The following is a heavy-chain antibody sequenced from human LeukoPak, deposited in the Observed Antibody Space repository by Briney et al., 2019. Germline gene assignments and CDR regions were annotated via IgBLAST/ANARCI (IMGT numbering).Heavy chain of an antibody. CDR3: ARAPPFPNDAFDI. Sequence: GASVKVSCKASGYTFTSYGISWVRQAPGQGLEWMGWINPNSGGTNYAQKFQGRVTMTRDTSISTAYMELSRLRSDDTAVYYCARAPPFPNDAFDIWGQGTMVTVSS. CDR2: INPNSGGT. V-gene: IGHV1-2*02. CDR1: GYTFTSYG. J-gene: IGHJ3*02.